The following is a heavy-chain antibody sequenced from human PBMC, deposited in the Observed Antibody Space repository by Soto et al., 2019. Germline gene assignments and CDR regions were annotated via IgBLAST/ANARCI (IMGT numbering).Heavy chain of an antibody. CDR2: IWYDGSNK. J-gene: IGHJ3*02. V-gene: IGHV3-33*01. CDR1: GFTFSSYG. CDR3: ARDLNVVVVAAFDI. D-gene: IGHD2-15*01. Sequence: GGSLRLSCAASGFTFSSYGMHWVRQAPGKGLEWVAVIWYDGSNKYYADSVKGRFTISRDNSKNTLYLQMNSLRAEDTAVYYCARDLNVVVVAAFDIWGQGTMVTVSS.